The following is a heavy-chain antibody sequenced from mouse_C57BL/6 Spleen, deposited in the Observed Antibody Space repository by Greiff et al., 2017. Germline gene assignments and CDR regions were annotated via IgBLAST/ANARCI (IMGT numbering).Heavy chain of an antibody. Sequence: VQLQQSGAELVRPGASVKLSCTASGFNIKDDYMHWVKQRPEQGLEWIGWIDPENGDTEYASKFQGKATITADTSSNTAYLQLSSLTSEDTAVYYCTFYDGYSSYAMDYWGQGTSVTVSS. D-gene: IGHD2-3*01. J-gene: IGHJ4*01. CDR2: IDPENGDT. CDR1: GFNIKDDY. V-gene: IGHV14-4*01. CDR3: TFYDGYSSYAMDY.